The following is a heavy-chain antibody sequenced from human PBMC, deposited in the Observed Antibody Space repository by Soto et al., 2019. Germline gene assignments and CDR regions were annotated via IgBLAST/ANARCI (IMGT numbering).Heavy chain of an antibody. CDR3: ARGLLGPGDYYYGMDV. D-gene: IGHD7-27*01. J-gene: IGHJ6*02. CDR1: GFRFSNYY. V-gene: IGHV3-13*05. Sequence: LRLSCAASGFRFSNYYMHWVRQATGKGLEWVSGIGTAGDPYYPDSVQGRFTISRENAKNSLYLHMNSLRAGDTAIYYCARGLLGPGDYYYGMDVWGQGTTVTVSS. CDR2: IGTAGDP.